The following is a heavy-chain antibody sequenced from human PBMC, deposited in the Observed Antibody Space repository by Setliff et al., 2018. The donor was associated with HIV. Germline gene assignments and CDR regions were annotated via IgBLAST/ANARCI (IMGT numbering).Heavy chain of an antibody. CDR3: ARDRSSGWSKDWFDT. Sequence: SETLSLTCTVSGGSISSYYWSWIRQPAGKGLEWIGHIYISGSTNYNPSFNSRVTMSVDTSKNQFSLRLTSVTAADTAMYHCARDRSSGWSKDWFDTWGQGSLVTVSS. CDR2: IYISGST. CDR1: GGSISSYY. J-gene: IGHJ5*02. D-gene: IGHD6-19*01. V-gene: IGHV4-4*07.